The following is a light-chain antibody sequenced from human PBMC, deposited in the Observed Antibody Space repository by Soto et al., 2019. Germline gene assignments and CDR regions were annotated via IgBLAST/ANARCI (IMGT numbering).Light chain of an antibody. CDR1: QPITSRY. CDR2: RTF. Sequence: IVLTQSPCTLSLSTRERATLSCRASQPITSRYLAWYQHQPGQAPRLLIYRTFARAPGIPDRFSGGGSGTDFTLTISRLEREDFAVHYCQQYDNSPPTFGQGTRLEIK. V-gene: IGKV3-20*01. CDR3: QQYDNSPPT. J-gene: IGKJ5*01.